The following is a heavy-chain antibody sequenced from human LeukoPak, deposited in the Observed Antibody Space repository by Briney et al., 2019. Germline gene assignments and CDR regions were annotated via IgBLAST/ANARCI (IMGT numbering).Heavy chain of an antibody. D-gene: IGHD6-19*01. Sequence: SETLSLTCTVSGGSISSFYWSWFRQPAGKGLEWIGRIYSSGSTNYNPSLKSRVTMSVDTSKNQFSLKLSSVTAADTAVYYCARDRARGESSGLLDYWGQGTLATVSS. CDR3: ARDRARGESSGLLDY. V-gene: IGHV4-4*07. CDR2: IYSSGST. J-gene: IGHJ4*02. CDR1: GGSISSFY.